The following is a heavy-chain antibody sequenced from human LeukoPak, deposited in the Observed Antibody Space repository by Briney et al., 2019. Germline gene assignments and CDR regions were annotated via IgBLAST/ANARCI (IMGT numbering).Heavy chain of an antibody. J-gene: IGHJ4*02. Sequence: PGGSLRLSCVASGFTFDDYAMEWVRQAPGKGLKWVSLISGDGGRTYYADSVKGRFTISRDNAKNSLYLQMNSLRNEDMAFYFCAKGYTFHGVAHDSGYFDYWGQGTLVTVSS. CDR2: ISGDGGRT. CDR3: AKGYTFHGVAHDSGYFDY. D-gene: IGHD3-3*01. CDR1: GFTFDDYA. V-gene: IGHV3-43*02.